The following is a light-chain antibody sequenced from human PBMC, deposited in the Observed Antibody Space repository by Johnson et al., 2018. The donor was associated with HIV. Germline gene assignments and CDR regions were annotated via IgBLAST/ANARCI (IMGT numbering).Light chain of an antibody. Sequence: QPVLTQPPSVSAAPGQTVTISCSGSYSNIGSNYVSWYQQLPGTAPKLLTYNNDKRPSGISDRFSASKSGTSATLAITGLQTGDEDNYYCGTWESYLTAGVFGAGTKVTVL. V-gene: IGLV1-51*01. CDR1: YSNIGSNY. CDR2: NND. CDR3: GTWESYLTAGV. J-gene: IGLJ1*01.